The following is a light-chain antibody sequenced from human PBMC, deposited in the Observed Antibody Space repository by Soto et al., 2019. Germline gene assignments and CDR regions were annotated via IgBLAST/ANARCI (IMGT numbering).Light chain of an antibody. V-gene: IGKV3-20*01. CDR1: QSVRGN. J-gene: IGKJ4*01. CDR2: DAS. CDR3: QQYGSSPLT. Sequence: EIVMTQSPATLSVSPGERVALSCRASQSVRGNFAWYQQKPGQAPRILIYDASRRATDIPDRFSGSGSGTDFTLTISRLEPEDFAVYSCQQYGSSPLTFGGGTKVEIK.